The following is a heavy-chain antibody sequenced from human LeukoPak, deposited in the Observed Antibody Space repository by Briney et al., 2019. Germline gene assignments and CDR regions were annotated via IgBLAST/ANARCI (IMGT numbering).Heavy chain of an antibody. D-gene: IGHD4-17*01. CDR3: AVDYGDYYFDY. CDR2: ITSSSRYI. Sequence: PGGSLRLSCAASGFTFSSYSMNWVRQAPGKGLGWVSSITSSSRYIYYADSVKGRFTVSRDNAKNSLYLQMNSLSVEDTAVYYCAVDYGDYYFDYWGQGTLVTVSS. CDR1: GFTFSSYS. V-gene: IGHV3-21*01. J-gene: IGHJ4*02.